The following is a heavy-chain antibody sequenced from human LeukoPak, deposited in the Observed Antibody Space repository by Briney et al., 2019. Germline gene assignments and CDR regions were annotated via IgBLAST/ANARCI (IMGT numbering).Heavy chain of an antibody. J-gene: IGHJ3*02. V-gene: IGHV3-64D*09. D-gene: IGHD5-18*01. CDR3: VVSYLYAFDI. CDR2: ISSNGGST. Sequence: GGSLRLSCSASGFTFSSYAMHWVRQAPGKGLEYVSAISSNGGSTYYADSVKGRFTISRDNYKNTLNLQMSSLRAEDTAVYYCVVSYLYAFDIWGQRTMVTVSS. CDR1: GFTFSSYA.